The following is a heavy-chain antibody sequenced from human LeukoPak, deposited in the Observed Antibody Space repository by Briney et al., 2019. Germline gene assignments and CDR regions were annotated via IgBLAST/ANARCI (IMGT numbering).Heavy chain of an antibody. V-gene: IGHV4-31*11. J-gene: IGHJ4*02. Sequence: SETLSLTCAVYGGSFSGYYWSWIRQHPGKGLEWIGYIYYSGGTYYNPSLKSRVTISVDTSKNQFSLKLSSVTAADTAVYYCARETPHGGNSGGYYFDYWGQGTLVTVSS. CDR3: ARETPHGGNSGGYYFDY. CDR2: IYYSGGT. D-gene: IGHD4-23*01. CDR1: GGSFSGYY.